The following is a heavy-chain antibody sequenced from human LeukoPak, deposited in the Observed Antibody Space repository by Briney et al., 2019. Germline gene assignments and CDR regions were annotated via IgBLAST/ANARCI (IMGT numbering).Heavy chain of an antibody. CDR3: VKDSGWFHFDS. Sequence: GGSLRLSRVASGFTFSHSWMTWVRQAPGKGLEWVGHIKEDGSSQNYADSVKGRFTISRDNAKSSLHLQMNGLRAEDTAMYYCVKDSGWFHFDSWGQGTPVTVSS. CDR1: GFTFSHSW. J-gene: IGHJ4*02. V-gene: IGHV3-7*03. D-gene: IGHD6-19*01. CDR2: IKEDGSSQ.